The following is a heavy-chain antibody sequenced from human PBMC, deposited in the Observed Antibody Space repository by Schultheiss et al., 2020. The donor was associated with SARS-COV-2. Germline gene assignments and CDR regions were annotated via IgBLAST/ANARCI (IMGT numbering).Heavy chain of an antibody. CDR3: ARDDSGYDYPYYYYGMDV. D-gene: IGHD5-12*01. CDR2: ISGGGDST. Sequence: GGSLRLSCAASGFTFSDYAMSWVRQAPGKGLDWVSVISGGGDSTYYADSVKGRFTISRDNAKNSLYLQMNSLRAEDTAVYYCARDDSGYDYPYYYYGMDVWGQGTTVTVSS. CDR1: GFTFSDYA. V-gene: IGHV3-23*01. J-gene: IGHJ6*02.